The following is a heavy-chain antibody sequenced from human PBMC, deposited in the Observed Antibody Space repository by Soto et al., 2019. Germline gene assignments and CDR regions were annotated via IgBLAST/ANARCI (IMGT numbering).Heavy chain of an antibody. V-gene: IGHV4-59*11. Sequence: QVQLQESGPGLVKPSETLSLTCTVAGGSLTDHYWNWFRQSPGRGLQWIGYVYYSVATSYNPSLTSRVTMTVDTSKNQFSLKLRSVTAADTAVYFCARGNDWKSSTFDIWGQGTMVSVSS. CDR3: ARGNDWKSSTFDI. CDR1: GGSLTDHY. J-gene: IGHJ3*02. D-gene: IGHD2-21*01. CDR2: VYYSVAT.